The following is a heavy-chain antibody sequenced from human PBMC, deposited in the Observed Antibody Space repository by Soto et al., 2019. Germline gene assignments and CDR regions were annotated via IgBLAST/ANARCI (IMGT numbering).Heavy chain of an antibody. CDR3: ARGVLDYGMDV. V-gene: IGHV4-34*01. CDR2: INHSGST. Sequence: SETLSLTCAVYGGSFSGHYWSWIRQPPGKGLEWIGEINHSGSTNYNPSLKSRVTISVDTSKNQFSLKLSSVTAADTAVYYCARGVLDYGMDVWGQGTTVTVSS. J-gene: IGHJ6*02. CDR1: GGSFSGHY.